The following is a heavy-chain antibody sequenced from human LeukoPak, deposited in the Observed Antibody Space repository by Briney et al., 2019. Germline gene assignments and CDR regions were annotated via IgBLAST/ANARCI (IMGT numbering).Heavy chain of an antibody. CDR3: AGLGVMVLVYQSES. CDR2: ISYSGNT. D-gene: IGHD2-8*01. Sequence: PSETLSLTCAVSGGSVSSSKYLWGWIRQPPGKELEWIGSISYSGNTDYNPSLKSRDTLSVDTSKNQFSLKLTSVTAADSAVYYCAGLGVMVLVYQSESWGQGTPVTVSS. J-gene: IGHJ1*01. CDR1: GGSVSSSKYL. V-gene: IGHV4-39*07.